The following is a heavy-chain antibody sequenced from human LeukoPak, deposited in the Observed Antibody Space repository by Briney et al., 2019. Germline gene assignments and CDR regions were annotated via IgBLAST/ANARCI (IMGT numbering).Heavy chain of an antibody. J-gene: IGHJ3*02. CDR2: ISYDGSNK. CDR1: GFTFSSYA. CDR3: AKDRLLLVGATVFILDAFDI. V-gene: IGHV3-30-3*01. Sequence: PGRSLRLSCAASGFTFSSYAMHWVRQAPGKGLEWVAVISYDGSNKYYADSVKGRFTISRDNSKNTLYLQMNSLRAEDTAVYYCAKDRLLLVGATVFILDAFDIWGQGTMVTVSS. D-gene: IGHD1-26*01.